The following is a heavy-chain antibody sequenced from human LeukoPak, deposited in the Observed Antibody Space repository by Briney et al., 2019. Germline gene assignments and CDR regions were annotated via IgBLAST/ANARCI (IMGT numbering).Heavy chain of an antibody. CDR2: SYYSGNT. D-gene: IGHD3-10*02. CDR1: GGSISSSTYY. CDR3: ARVGGRGMYGDWFDP. Sequence: SETLSLTCTVSGGSISSSTYYWGWIRQPPGKGLEWIGTSYYSGNTYYNPSLKSRVTISVDTSKNQFSLKLSSVTAADTAVYYCARVGGRGMYGDWFDPWGQGTLVTVSS. J-gene: IGHJ5*02. V-gene: IGHV4-39*07.